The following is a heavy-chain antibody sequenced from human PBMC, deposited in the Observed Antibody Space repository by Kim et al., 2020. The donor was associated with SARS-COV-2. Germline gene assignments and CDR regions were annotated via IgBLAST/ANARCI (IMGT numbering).Heavy chain of an antibody. CDR3: AREGEIGITMVRGVIITPIGPGADFDY. CDR2: INPSGGST. CDR1: GYTFTSYY. V-gene: IGHV1-46*01. D-gene: IGHD3-10*01. Sequence: ASVKVSCKASGYTFTSYYMHWVRQAPGQGLEWMGIINPSGGSTSYAQKFQGRVTMTRDTSTSTVYMELSSLRSEDTAVYYCAREGEIGITMVRGVIITPIGPGADFDYWGQGTLVTVSS. J-gene: IGHJ4*02.